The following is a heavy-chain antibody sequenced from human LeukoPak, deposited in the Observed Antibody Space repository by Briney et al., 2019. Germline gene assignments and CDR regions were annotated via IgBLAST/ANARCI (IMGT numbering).Heavy chain of an antibody. CDR1: GFTFSSYE. V-gene: IGHV3-23*01. CDR3: AKNGRLRFLEWLLTSDDY. CDR2: ISGSGGST. J-gene: IGHJ4*02. D-gene: IGHD3-3*01. Sequence: PGGSLRLSCAASGFTFSSYEMNWVRQAPGKGLEWVSAISGSGGSTYYADSVKGRFTISRDNSKNTLYLQMNSLRAEDTAVYYCAKNGRLRFLEWLLTSDDYWGQGTLVTVSS.